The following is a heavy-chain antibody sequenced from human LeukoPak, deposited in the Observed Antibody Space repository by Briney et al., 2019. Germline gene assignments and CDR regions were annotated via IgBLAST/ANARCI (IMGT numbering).Heavy chain of an antibody. CDR2: ISTSGSSI. D-gene: IGHD4-17*01. V-gene: IGHV3-48*03. J-gene: IGHJ6*03. CDR3: ARDATTELGTVYMDV. CDR1: GFTFSSYA. Sequence: GGSLRLSCAASGFTFSSYAMSWVRQAPGEGLEWLSHISTSGSSIHYADSVKGRFTISRDNAKNSLYLQMNSLRVEDTAVYYCARDATTELGTVYMDVWGKGTTVTISS.